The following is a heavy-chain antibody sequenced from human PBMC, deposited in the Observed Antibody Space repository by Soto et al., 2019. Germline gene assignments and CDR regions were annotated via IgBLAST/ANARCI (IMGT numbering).Heavy chain of an antibody. CDR3: ARTGSSSWFWFDP. CDR1: GYTFTSYA. D-gene: IGHD6-13*01. J-gene: IGHJ5*02. CDR2: INAGNGNT. V-gene: IGHV1-3*01. Sequence: ASVKVSCKASGYTFTSYAMHWVRQAPGQRLEWMGWINAGNGNTKYSQKFQGRVTITRDASASTAYMELSSLRSEDTAVYYCARTGSSSWFWFDPWGQGTLVTVSS.